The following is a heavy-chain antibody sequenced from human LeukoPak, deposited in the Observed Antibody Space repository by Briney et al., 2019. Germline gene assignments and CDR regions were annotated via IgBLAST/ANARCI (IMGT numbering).Heavy chain of an antibody. J-gene: IGHJ5*02. CDR2: ISGSGGST. Sequence: GGSLRLSCAASGFTFSSYAMSWVRQAPGKGLEWVSAISGSGGSTYYADSVKGRFTISRDNSKNTLYLQMNSLRAEDTAVYYCAKGGAYYDFWSGYYDENWFDPWGQGTLVTVSS. D-gene: IGHD3-3*01. CDR3: AKGGAYYDFWSGYYDENWFDP. CDR1: GFTFSSYA. V-gene: IGHV3-23*01.